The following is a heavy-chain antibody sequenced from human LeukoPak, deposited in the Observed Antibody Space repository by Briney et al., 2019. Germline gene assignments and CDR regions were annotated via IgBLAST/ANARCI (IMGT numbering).Heavy chain of an antibody. J-gene: IGHJ4*02. D-gene: IGHD2-2*01. Sequence: ASVKVSCKASGYTFTSYGPSWVRQAPGQGLEWMGWLSTYNGNTNYAQNLQGRVTMTTDTSTSTAYMELRSLRSDDTAVYYCVRSTMPMTFDYWGQGTLVTVSS. CDR3: VRSTMPMTFDY. CDR1: GYTFTSYG. V-gene: IGHV1-18*01. CDR2: LSTYNGNT.